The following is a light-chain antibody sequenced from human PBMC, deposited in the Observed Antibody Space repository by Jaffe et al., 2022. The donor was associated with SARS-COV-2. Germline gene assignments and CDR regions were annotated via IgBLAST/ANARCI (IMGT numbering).Light chain of an antibody. CDR3: QQYDGYPLT. Sequence: DIQMTQSPSTLSASLGDRVTIACRASQSIDSWLAWYQQKPGKAPKLLIYKASTLESEVPSRFSGSGSGTQFTLTISSLQPDDFATYYCQQYDGYPLTFGGGTKVEIK. V-gene: IGKV1-5*03. J-gene: IGKJ4*01. CDR2: KAS. CDR1: QSIDSW.